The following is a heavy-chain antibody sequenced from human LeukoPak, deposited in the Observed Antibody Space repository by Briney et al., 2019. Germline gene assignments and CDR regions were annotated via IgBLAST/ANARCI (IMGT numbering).Heavy chain of an antibody. V-gene: IGHV3-30*04. Sequence: HPGGSLRLSCAASGFTFSSYAMHWVRQAPGKGLEWVAVISYDGSNKYYADSVKGRFTISRDNSKNTLYLQMNSLRAEDTAVYYCARDNNYYGSGSYRELYYYYMDVWGKGTTVTVSS. J-gene: IGHJ6*03. CDR3: ARDNNYYGSGSYRELYYYYMDV. CDR2: ISYDGSNK. CDR1: GFTFSSYA. D-gene: IGHD3-10*01.